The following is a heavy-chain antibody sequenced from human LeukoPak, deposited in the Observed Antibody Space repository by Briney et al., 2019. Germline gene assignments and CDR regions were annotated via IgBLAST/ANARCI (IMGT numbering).Heavy chain of an antibody. D-gene: IGHD6-19*01. Sequence: GESLKISCKGSGYSFTTYWIGWVRQMPGKGLEWMGIIYPGDSDIRYSPSFQGQVTISVDKSISTAYLQWSSLKASDTAMYYCAGHKGIAVVGTSDYWGQGTVVTVSS. CDR1: GYSFTTYW. V-gene: IGHV5-51*01. CDR2: IYPGDSDI. CDR3: AGHKGIAVVGTSDY. J-gene: IGHJ4*02.